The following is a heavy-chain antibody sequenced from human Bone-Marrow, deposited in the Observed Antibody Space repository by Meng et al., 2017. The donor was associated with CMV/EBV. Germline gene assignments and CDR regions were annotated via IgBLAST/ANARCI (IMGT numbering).Heavy chain of an antibody. CDR3: AMNIVVVTAALGRASNWFEP. V-gene: IGHV1-69*10. Sequence: SVKVSCKASGGTFSSYAISWVRQAPGQGLEWMGGINPILGIANYAQKFQGRVTITADKSTSTAYMELSSLRSEDTAVYYCAMNIVVVTAALGRASNWFEPWGQGTLVTVSS. CDR1: GGTFSSYA. J-gene: IGHJ5*02. CDR2: INPILGIA. D-gene: IGHD2-2*01.